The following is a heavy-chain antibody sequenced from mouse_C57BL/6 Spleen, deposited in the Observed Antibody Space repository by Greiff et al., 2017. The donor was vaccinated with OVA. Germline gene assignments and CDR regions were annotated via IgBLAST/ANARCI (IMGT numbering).Heavy chain of an antibody. Sequence: EVKLQESGPVLVKPGASVKMSCKASGYTFTDYYMNWVKQSHGKSLEWIGVINPYNGGTSYNQKFKGKATLTVDKSSSTAYMELNSLTSEDSAVYYCARESGYDGYAMDYWGQGTSVTVSS. D-gene: IGHD2-2*01. CDR1: GYTFTDYY. CDR3: ARESGYDGYAMDY. V-gene: IGHV1-19*01. J-gene: IGHJ4*01. CDR2: INPYNGGT.